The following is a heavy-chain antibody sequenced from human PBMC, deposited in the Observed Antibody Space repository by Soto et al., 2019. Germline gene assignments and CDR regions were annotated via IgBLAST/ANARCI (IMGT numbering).Heavy chain of an antibody. CDR2: TRDKANSYTT. V-gene: IGHV3-72*01. J-gene: IGHJ4*02. D-gene: IGHD5-18*01. Sequence: EVQLVESGGGLVQPGGSLRLSCAASGFTFSDHYMDWVRQAPGKGLEWVGRTRDKANSYTTEYAASVKGRFTISRDDSKNSLYLXMNSLKTEDTAVYYCARRXQNSRRTFDYWGQGTLVTVSS. CDR1: GFTFSDHY. CDR3: ARRXQNSRRTFDY.